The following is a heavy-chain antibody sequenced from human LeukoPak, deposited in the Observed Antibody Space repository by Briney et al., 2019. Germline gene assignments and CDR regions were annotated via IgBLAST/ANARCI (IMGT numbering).Heavy chain of an antibody. CDR2: IYYIGNT. CDR3: ASLLAAPRLNFDY. CDR1: GGSISSSSYY. J-gene: IGHJ4*02. D-gene: IGHD2-8*01. Sequence: SETLSLTCTVSGGSISSSSYYWGWIRQPPGKGLEWIGSIYYIGNTYYNPSLKSRVTISVDTSKNYFSLKLSSVTAADTSVYYCASLLAAPRLNFDYWGQGTLVTVSS. V-gene: IGHV4-39*02.